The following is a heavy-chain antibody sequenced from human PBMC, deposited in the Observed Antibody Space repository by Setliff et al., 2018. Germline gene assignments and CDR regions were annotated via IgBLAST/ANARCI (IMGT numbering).Heavy chain of an antibody. J-gene: IGHJ3*01. CDR3: AREVGDVIISSDAFDF. CDR1: GGSISSGDYY. V-gene: IGHV4-30-4*08. Sequence: PSETLSLTCTVSGGSISSGDYYWSWIRQLPGKGLEWIGYIYSSGTTYRNPSLESRVTMSRDTSKNQFSLDLRSVTAADTAVYLCAREVGDVIISSDAFDFWGQGTMVTVSS. CDR2: IYSSGTT. D-gene: IGHD3-10*01.